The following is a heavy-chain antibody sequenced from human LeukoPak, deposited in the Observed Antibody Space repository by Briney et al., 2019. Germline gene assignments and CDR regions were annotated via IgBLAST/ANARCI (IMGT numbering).Heavy chain of an antibody. CDR3: ARGYSTPGIAVAGTAYFDY. CDR2: INHSGST. CDR1: GGSFSGYY. Sequence: SETLSLTCAVYGGSFSGYYWSWIRQPPGKGLEWIGEINHSGSTNYNPSLKSRVTISVDTSKNQFSLKLSSVTAADTAVYYCARGYSTPGIAVAGTAYFDYWGQGTLVTVSS. D-gene: IGHD6-19*01. V-gene: IGHV4-34*01. J-gene: IGHJ4*02.